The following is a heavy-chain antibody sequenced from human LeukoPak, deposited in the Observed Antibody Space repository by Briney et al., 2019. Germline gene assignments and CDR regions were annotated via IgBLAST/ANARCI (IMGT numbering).Heavy chain of an antibody. D-gene: IGHD1-26*01. CDR1: GFTFSSLA. Sequence: PGGSLRLSCAASGFTFSSLAMGWVRQAPGKGLEWVAVIWYDGSNEYCADSVKGRFTISRDNSKNTLYLQMNSLRAEDTAVYYCARDHEWGRAYFDYWGQGTLVTVSS. CDR2: IWYDGSNE. CDR3: ARDHEWGRAYFDY. V-gene: IGHV3-33*08. J-gene: IGHJ4*02.